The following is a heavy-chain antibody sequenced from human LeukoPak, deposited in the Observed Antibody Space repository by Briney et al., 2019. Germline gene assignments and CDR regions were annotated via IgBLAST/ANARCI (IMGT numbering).Heavy chain of an antibody. CDR2: ISHSGRT. V-gene: IGHV4-34*01. Sequence: SETLSLTCAVSGVSLSGSYWSWIRQPPGKGPEWVGEISHSGRTSYNPSLKSRVTISLDTSKNQFSLRLTFVTAADTAVYYCTKTSPGVPLDFWGQGNLVTDSS. CDR1: GVSLSGSY. J-gene: IGHJ4*02. CDR3: TKTSPGVPLDF. D-gene: IGHD7-27*01.